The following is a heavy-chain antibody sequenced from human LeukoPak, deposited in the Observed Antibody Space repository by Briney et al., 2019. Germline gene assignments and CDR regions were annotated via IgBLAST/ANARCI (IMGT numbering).Heavy chain of an antibody. J-gene: IGHJ6*03. CDR2: INPNSGGT. CDR3: ARDPFYYYGSGSYSLGDSYYYYYMDV. D-gene: IGHD3-10*01. CDR1: GYTFTGYY. V-gene: IGHV1-2*02. Sequence: ASVKVSCKASGYTFTGYYMHWVRQAPGQGLEWMGWINPNSGGTNYAQKFQGRVTMTRDTSISTAYMELSRLRSDDTAVYYCARDPFYYYGSGSYSLGDSYYYYYMDVWGKGTTVTISS.